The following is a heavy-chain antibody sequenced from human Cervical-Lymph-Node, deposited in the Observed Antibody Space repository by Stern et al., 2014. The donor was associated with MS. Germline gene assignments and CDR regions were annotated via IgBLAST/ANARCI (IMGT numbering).Heavy chain of an antibody. J-gene: IGHJ3*01. Sequence: VQLVQSGAAVKKPGESLKISCRTSGYTFSNFWIGWVRQMPGKGLEWMGVIYPAASDTTYSPSSQGQVTISADESISTAYLQWRSLKASDTAMYYCVRRRDSAGYDTFDLWGQGTMLIVSS. CDR2: IYPAASDT. CDR3: VRRRDSAGYDTFDL. CDR1: GYTFSNFW. V-gene: IGHV5-51*01. D-gene: IGHD3-22*01.